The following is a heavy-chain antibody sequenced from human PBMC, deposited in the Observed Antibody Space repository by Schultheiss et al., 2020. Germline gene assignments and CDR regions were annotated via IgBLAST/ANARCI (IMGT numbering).Heavy chain of an antibody. V-gene: IGHV4-61*01. CDR2: IYYSGST. J-gene: IGHJ3*02. CDR3: ARVLSITIFGVVIRHDAFDI. D-gene: IGHD3-3*01. Sequence: GSLRLSCTVSGGSVSSGSYYWSWIRQPPGKGLEWIGYIYYSGSTNYNPSLKSRVTISVDTSKNQFSLKLSSVTAADTAVYYCARVLSITIFGVVIRHDAFDIWGQQTMVTVSS. CDR1: GGSVSSGSYY.